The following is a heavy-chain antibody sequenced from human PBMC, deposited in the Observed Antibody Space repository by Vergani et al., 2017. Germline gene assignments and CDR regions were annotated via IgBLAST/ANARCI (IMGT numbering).Heavy chain of an antibody. CDR3: ARDGKSRDCSSTSCYSWLRY. J-gene: IGHJ4*02. Sequence: QLQLQESGPGLVKPSETLSLTCTVSGGSISSSSYYWGWIRQPPGKGLEWIGSIYYSGSTYYNPSLKSRVTISVDTSKNQFSLKLSSVTAADTAVYYCARDGKSRDCSSTSCYSWLRYWGQGTLVTVSS. CDR2: IYYSGST. CDR1: GGSISSSSYY. V-gene: IGHV4-39*02. D-gene: IGHD2-2*01.